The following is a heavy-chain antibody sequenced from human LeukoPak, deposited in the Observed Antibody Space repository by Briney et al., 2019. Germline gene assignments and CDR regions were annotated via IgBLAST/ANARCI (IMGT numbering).Heavy chain of an antibody. D-gene: IGHD3-16*01. J-gene: IGHJ6*03. V-gene: IGHV4-34*01. Sequence: SETLSLTCAVYGGSFSGYYWSWIRQSPGKGLGWIGEINHSGSTNYNPSLKSRVTISVDTSKNQFSLKLSSVTAADTAVYYCARETSQKGAHYMDVWGKGTTVTISS. CDR3: ARETSQKGAHYMDV. CDR1: GGSFSGYY. CDR2: INHSGST.